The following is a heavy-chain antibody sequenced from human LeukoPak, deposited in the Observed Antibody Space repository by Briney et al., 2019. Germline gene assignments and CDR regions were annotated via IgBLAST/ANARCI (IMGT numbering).Heavy chain of an antibody. D-gene: IGHD3-3*01. CDR3: ARIQYDFWSGNYWFFDL. V-gene: IGHV4-39*07. Sequence: PSETLSLTCTVSGGSISSSSYYWGWIRQPPGKGLEWIGSIYYSGSTYYNPSLKSRVTISVDTSKNQFSLKLSSVTAADTAVYYCARIQYDFWSGNYWFFDLWGRGTLVTVSS. CDR2: IYYSGST. CDR1: GGSISSSSYY. J-gene: IGHJ2*01.